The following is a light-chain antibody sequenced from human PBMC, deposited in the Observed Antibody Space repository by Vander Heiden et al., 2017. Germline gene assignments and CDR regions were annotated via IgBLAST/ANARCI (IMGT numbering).Light chain of an antibody. CDR1: SSDVGGYNY. CDR3: TSYTSRTTWV. J-gene: IGLJ2*01. Sequence: QSALTQPASVSGSPGKAITISCTGTSSDVGGYNYVSWYQQHPGKAPKVMIYDVSNRPSGVSNRFSGSKSGNTASLTISGLQAEDEADYYCTSYTSRTTWVFGGGTKLTVL. V-gene: IGLV2-14*03. CDR2: DVS.